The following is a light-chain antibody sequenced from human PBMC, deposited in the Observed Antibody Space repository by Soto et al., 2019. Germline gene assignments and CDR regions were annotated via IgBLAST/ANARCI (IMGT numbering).Light chain of an antibody. J-gene: IGKJ1*01. CDR1: QSISSW. Sequence: DIQMTQSPSTLSASVGDRVTITCRASQSISSWLAWYQQKPGKAPKLLIYKASNLESGGPSRFSGSGSGTEFPLTISRLQPDDLAAYYCQQYNSYWTFGQGTKVEIK. CDR3: QQYNSYWT. CDR2: KAS. V-gene: IGKV1-5*03.